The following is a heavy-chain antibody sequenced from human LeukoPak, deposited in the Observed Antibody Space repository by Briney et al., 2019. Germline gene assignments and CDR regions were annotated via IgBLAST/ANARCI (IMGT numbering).Heavy chain of an antibody. V-gene: IGHV1-2*02. CDR3: ALAVRARTTVVRAPFDP. J-gene: IGHJ5*02. CDR2: INPNSGGT. CDR1: GYTFTGYY. D-gene: IGHD4-23*01. Sequence: ASVKVSCKASGYTFTGYYMHWVRQAPGQGLEWMGWINPNSGGTNYAQKFQGRVTMTRDTSISTAYMELSRLRSDDTALYYCALAVRARTTVVRAPFDPWGQGTLVTVSS.